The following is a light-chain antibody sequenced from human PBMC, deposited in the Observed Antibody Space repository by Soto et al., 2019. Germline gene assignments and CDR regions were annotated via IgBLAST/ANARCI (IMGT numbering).Light chain of an antibody. CDR3: QQYNSYSPAT. CDR1: QSISSW. Sequence: DMHMTQSPATVSCWLGDKVTSTRRVSQSISSWLAWYQQKPGKAPKLLIYDASSLESGVPSRFSGSGPGTEFTLTILTLPPADFASYYCQQYNSYSPATFGQGTKVDIK. V-gene: IGKV1-5*01. J-gene: IGKJ1*01. CDR2: DAS.